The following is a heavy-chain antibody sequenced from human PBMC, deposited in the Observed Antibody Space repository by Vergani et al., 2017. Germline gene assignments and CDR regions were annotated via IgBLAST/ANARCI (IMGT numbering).Heavy chain of an antibody. D-gene: IGHD4-17*01. CDR2: IYYSGST. Sequence: QVQLPESGPGLVKPSETLSLTCTVSGGSISSYYWSWIRQPPGKGLEWIGYIYYSGSTNYNPSLKSRVTISVDTSKNQFSLKLSSVTAADTAVYYCARPPDYGDYEAYAFDIWGQGTMVTVSS. J-gene: IGHJ3*02. CDR3: ARPPDYGDYEAYAFDI. V-gene: IGHV4-59*08. CDR1: GGSISSYY.